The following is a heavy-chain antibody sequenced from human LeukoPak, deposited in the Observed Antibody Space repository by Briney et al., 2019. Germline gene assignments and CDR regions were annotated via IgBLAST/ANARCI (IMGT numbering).Heavy chain of an antibody. V-gene: IGHV1-2*02. Sequence: ASVKVSCRASGYTLSDNYLHWVRQAPGQRLEWMAWINPSNGETKFAPRFQGRVTMTRDTFISTAYMELSRLRPDDTAIYYCARSQFLTTNSGAWGFQPWGQGTLVTVSS. J-gene: IGHJ1*01. CDR2: INPSNGET. D-gene: IGHD3-16*01. CDR3: ARSQFLTTNSGAWGFQP. CDR1: GYTLSDNY.